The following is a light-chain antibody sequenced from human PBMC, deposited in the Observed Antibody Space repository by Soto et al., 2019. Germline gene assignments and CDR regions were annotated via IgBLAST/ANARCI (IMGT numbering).Light chain of an antibody. V-gene: IGKV1-5*03. J-gene: IGKJ1*01. CDR2: KAS. CDR1: QTLSKW. Sequence: EIPMTQSASSLAAAVGDGVSIXCRASQTLSKWLGWYQQRPGKARKLLIYKASTLKSGAPSRFSGSGSGTEFTRTISSLQPDDFATYYGQHYNSYSEAFGQGTKVDIK. CDR3: QHYNSYSEA.